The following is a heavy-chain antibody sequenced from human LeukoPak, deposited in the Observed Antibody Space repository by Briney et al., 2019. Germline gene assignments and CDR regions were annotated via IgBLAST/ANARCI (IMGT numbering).Heavy chain of an antibody. D-gene: IGHD2-2*01. V-gene: IGHV1-2*04. J-gene: IGHJ6*02. CDR1: GYTFTGYY. CDR3: ARGGVVPAAPYYYYYGMDV. CDR2: INPNSGGT. Sequence: ASVKVSCKASGYTFTGYYMHWVRQAPGQGLEWMGWINPNSGGTNYAQKFQGWVTMTRDTSISTAYMELSRLRSDDTAVYYCARGGVVPAAPYYYYYGMDVWGQGTTVTVSS.